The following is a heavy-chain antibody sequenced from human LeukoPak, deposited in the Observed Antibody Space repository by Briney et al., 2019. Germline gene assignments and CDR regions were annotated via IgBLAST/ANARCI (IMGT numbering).Heavy chain of an antibody. V-gene: IGHV4-39*01. D-gene: IGHD2/OR15-2a*01. Sequence: SSETLSLTCTVSGGSISSSSYYWGWIRQPPGKGLEWIGSIYYSGSTYYNPSLKSRVTISVDTSKNQFSLKLSSVTAADTAVYYCARTKPFLTSPVALDYWGQGTLVTVSS. J-gene: IGHJ4*02. CDR1: GGSISSSSYY. CDR2: IYYSGST. CDR3: ARTKPFLTSPVALDY.